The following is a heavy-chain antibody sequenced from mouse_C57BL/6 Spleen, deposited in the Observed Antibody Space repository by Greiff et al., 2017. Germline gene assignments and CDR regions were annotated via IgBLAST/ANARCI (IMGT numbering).Heavy chain of an antibody. CDR3: ARSENYDGSRGCY. CDR1: GYTFTDYY. Sequence: EVQLQQSGPELVKPGASVKISCKASGYTFTDYYMNWVKQSHGKSLEWIGDINPNNGGTSYNQKFKGKATLTVDTSSSTAYMELRSLTSEDSAVYYCARSENYDGSRGCYWGQGTTLTVSS. D-gene: IGHD1-1*01. CDR2: INPNNGGT. J-gene: IGHJ2*01. V-gene: IGHV1-26*01.